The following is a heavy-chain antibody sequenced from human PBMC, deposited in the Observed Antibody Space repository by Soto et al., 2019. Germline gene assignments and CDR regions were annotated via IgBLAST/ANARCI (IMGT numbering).Heavy chain of an antibody. V-gene: IGHV4-59*01. CDR3: ARDNGEYQQNYYYYGMEV. D-gene: IGHD2-2*01. CDR2: IYYSGST. J-gene: IGHJ6*02. Sequence: PSETLSLTCGVLGGSISSYYWSWIRQPPGKGLEWIGYIYYSGSTNYNPSLKSRVTISVDTSKNQFSLKLSSVTAADTAVYYCARDNGEYQQNYYYYGMEVWGQGTTVTVSS. CDR1: GGSISSYY.